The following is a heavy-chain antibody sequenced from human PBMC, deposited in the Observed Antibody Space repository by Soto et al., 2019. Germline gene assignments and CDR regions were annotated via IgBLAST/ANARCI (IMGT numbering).Heavy chain of an antibody. V-gene: IGHV1-69*01. CDR1: GGTFSSYA. J-gene: IGHJ6*02. Sequence: QVQLVQSGAEVKKPGSSVKVSCKASGGTFSSYAISWVRQAPGQGLEWMGGIIPIFGTANYAQKFQGRVTIAADESTSTAYMELSSRRSEDTAVYYCARTYGGNSLGCYYGMDVWGQGTTVTVSS. CDR2: IIPIFGTA. D-gene: IGHD4-17*01. CDR3: ARTYGGNSLGCYYGMDV.